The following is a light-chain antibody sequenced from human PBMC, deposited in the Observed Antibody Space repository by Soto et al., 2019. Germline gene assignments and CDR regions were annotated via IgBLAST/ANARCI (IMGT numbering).Light chain of an antibody. V-gene: IGLV2-18*02. Sequence: QSALTQPPSVSGSPGQSVTISCTGTSSDIGSYNRISWYQQPPGTAPKLIIYEVTLRPSGVPDRFSGSKSGNTASLTISGLQAEDGADYFCSSYTSNNTPVFGGGTKLTVL. CDR1: SSDIGSYNR. J-gene: IGLJ3*02. CDR2: EVT. CDR3: SSYTSNNTPV.